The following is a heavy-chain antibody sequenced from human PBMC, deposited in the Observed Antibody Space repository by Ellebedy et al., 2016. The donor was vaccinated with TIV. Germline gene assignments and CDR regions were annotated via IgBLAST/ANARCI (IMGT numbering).Heavy chain of an antibody. J-gene: IGHJ4*02. CDR2: ISPHNGNT. CDR3: ARDEEGYRGYDEEGVFDY. V-gene: IGHV1-18*01. CDR1: GYTFTSYG. D-gene: IGHD5-12*01. Sequence: AASVKVSCKASGYTFTSYGISWVRQAPGQGLEWMGWISPHNGNTNYAQKFQGRLTMTIDTSTSTAYMDLRSLRSDDTAVFYCARDEEGYRGYDEEGVFDYWGQGTLVTVSS.